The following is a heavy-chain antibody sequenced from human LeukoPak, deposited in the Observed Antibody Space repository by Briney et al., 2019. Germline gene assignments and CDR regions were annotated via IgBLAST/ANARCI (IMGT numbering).Heavy chain of an antibody. Sequence: GGALRLSCTACGFTFSRKGVHWVRQAPGKGLGWGAFIKRDESEKWYLNSVRGRFTISRDNSKNTLYLHMNSLSAEDTAVYYCVKDVLFAVGDAFDIWGQGTMVTVSS. D-gene: IGHD3-10*02. V-gene: IGHV3-30*02. CDR3: VKDVLFAVGDAFDI. CDR1: GFTFSRKG. CDR2: IKRDESEK. J-gene: IGHJ3*02.